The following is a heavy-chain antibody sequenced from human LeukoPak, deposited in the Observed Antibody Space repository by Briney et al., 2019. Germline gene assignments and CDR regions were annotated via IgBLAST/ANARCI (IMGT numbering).Heavy chain of an antibody. V-gene: IGHV4-34*01. D-gene: IGHD3-22*01. CDR3: ARRRRITMIVVVDPVVNWFDP. CDR1: GGSFSGYY. Sequence: SETLSLTCAVYGGSFSGYYWSWIRQPPGKGLEWIGEINHSGSTNYNPSLKSRVTISVDTSKNQFSLKLSSVTAADTAVYYCARRRRITMIVVVDPVVNWFDPWGQGTLVTVSS. J-gene: IGHJ5*02. CDR2: INHSGST.